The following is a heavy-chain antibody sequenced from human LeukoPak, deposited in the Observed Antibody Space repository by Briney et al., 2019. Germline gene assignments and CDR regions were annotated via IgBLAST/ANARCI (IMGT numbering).Heavy chain of an antibody. Sequence: GASVKVSCKASGYTFTSYGISWVRQAPGQGLEWMGGIIPIFGTANYAQKFQGRVTITADKSTSTAYMELSSLRSEDTAVYYCATIVRDSSGYDSAFDIWGQGTMVTVSS. CDR3: ATIVRDSSGYDSAFDI. CDR1: GYTFTSYG. V-gene: IGHV1-69*06. J-gene: IGHJ3*02. D-gene: IGHD3-22*01. CDR2: IIPIFGTA.